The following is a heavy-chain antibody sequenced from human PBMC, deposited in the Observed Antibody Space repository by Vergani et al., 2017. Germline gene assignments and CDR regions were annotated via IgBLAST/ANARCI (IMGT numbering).Heavy chain of an antibody. V-gene: IGHV4-39*01. CDR3: ARHTTVEWLVKLGWIDP. Sequence: QLQLQESGPGLVKPSATLSLTCSVSGASIRSSNYYWGWIRQPPGKGLEWIASIYYSGITYYNSSLKSRVTISVDTSKNQFSRKLSSVTAAGPAGYFCARHTTVEWLVKLGWIDPWGQGILVTVSS. CDR1: GASIRSSNYY. CDR2: IYYSGIT. D-gene: IGHD6-19*01. J-gene: IGHJ5*02.